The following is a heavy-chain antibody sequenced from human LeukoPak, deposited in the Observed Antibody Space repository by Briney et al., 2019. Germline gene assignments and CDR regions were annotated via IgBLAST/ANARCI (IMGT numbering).Heavy chain of an antibody. CDR1: GYTFTSYY. Sequence: ASVKVSCKASGYTFTSYYMHWVQQAPGQGLEWMGIINPSGGSTSYAQKFQGRVTMTRDTSTSTVYMELSSLRSEDTAVYYCARGDCTNVSCSHTFDYWGQGTLVTVSS. V-gene: IGHV1-46*01. CDR3: ARGDCTNVSCSHTFDY. D-gene: IGHD2-8*01. CDR2: INPSGGST. J-gene: IGHJ4*02.